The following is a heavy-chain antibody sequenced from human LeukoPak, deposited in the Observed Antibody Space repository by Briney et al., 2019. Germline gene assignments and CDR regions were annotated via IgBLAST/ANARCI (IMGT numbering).Heavy chain of an antibody. J-gene: IGHJ4*02. V-gene: IGHV4-39*01. CDR1: DGSISSSSYY. CDR3: ARTHGYSYRYFDY. Sequence: PSETLSLTCTVSDGSISSSSYYWAWLRQPPGKGPEWIGSFYYSGRPYHNPSLKSRVTISGDTSKNQFSLKVSSVPAAHTAVYYCARTHGYSYRYFDYWGQGTLVTVSS. CDR2: FYYSGRP. D-gene: IGHD5-18*01.